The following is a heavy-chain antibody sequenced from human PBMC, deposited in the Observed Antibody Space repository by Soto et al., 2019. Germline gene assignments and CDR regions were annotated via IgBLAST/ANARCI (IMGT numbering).Heavy chain of an antibody. V-gene: IGHV1-8*01. CDR1: GYTFTSYD. CDR2: MNPNSGNT. Sequence: ASVKVSCKASGYTFTSYDVIWVRQATGQGLEWMGWMNPNSGNTGYAQKFQGRVTMTRNTSISTAYMELSSLRSEDTAVYYCARGPPYYDILTPDVWGKGTTVTVSS. D-gene: IGHD3-9*01. CDR3: ARGPPYYDILTPDV. J-gene: IGHJ6*04.